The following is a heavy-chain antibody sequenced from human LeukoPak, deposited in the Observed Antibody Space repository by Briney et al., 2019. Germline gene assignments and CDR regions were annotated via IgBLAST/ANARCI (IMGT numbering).Heavy chain of an antibody. Sequence: GGSPRLSCAASGFSFSSYEMNWVRQAPGKGLEWVSYISSSGSSRVYADSVKGRFTISRDNAKNSLYLQMNSLRAEDTAVYYCARDPDDGSGYPHPYFDYWGQGTLVTVSS. V-gene: IGHV3-48*03. D-gene: IGHD3-22*01. CDR2: ISSSGSSR. J-gene: IGHJ4*02. CDR1: GFSFSSYE. CDR3: ARDPDDGSGYPHPYFDY.